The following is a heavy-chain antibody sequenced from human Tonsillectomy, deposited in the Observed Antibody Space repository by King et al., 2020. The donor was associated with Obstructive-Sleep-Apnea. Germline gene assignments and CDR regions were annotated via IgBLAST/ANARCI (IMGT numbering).Heavy chain of an antibody. CDR1: GFTVSSNY. Sequence: VQLVESGGGLVQPGGSLRLSCAASGFTVSSNYMSWVRQAPGKGLEWVSVIYSGGSTYYADSVKGRFTISRDNSKNTLYLQMNSLRAEDTAVYYCARDPGVGIVGADFDYWGQGTLVTVSS. CDR3: ARDPGVGIVGADFDY. CDR2: IYSGGST. D-gene: IGHD1-26*01. J-gene: IGHJ4*02. V-gene: IGHV3-66*01.